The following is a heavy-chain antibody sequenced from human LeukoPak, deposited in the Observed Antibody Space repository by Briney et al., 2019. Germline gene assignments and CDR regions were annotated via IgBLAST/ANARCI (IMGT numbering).Heavy chain of an antibody. V-gene: IGHV3-53*01. CDR3: ARVRAGYCTSTSCYTGMDV. D-gene: IGHD2-2*01. Sequence: GGSVRLSCAASGFTVSSNYMSWVRQAPGKGLEWVSVIYSGGSTYYADSVKGRFTISRDNSKNTLYLQMNSLRAEDTAVYYCARVRAGYCTSTSCYTGMDVWGQGTTVTVSS. CDR2: IYSGGST. J-gene: IGHJ6*02. CDR1: GFTVSSNY.